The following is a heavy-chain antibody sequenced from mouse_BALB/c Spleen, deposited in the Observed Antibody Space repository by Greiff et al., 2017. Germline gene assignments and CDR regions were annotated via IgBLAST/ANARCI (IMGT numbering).Heavy chain of an antibody. CDR3: ARQRGTGYFDY. V-gene: IGHV5-12-1*01. Sequence: EVMLVESGGGLVKPGGSLKLSCAASGFAFSSYDMSWVRQTPEKRLEWVAYISSGGGSTYYPDTVKGRFTISRDNAKNTLYLQMSSLKSEDTAMYYCARQRGTGYFDYWGQGTTLTVSS. J-gene: IGHJ2*01. CDR2: ISSGGGST. D-gene: IGHD3-3*01. CDR1: GFAFSSYD.